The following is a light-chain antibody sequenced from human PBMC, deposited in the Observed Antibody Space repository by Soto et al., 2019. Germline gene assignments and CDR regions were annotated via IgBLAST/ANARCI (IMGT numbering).Light chain of an antibody. Sequence: DIQMTQSPSTLSAFVGDRVTITCRASQSVSNWLAWYQQKPGKAPRLLISKASTLESVVPSRFSGSGSATELTLSISSLQPEDCATYYCQQYRSASTFGQGTKLDIK. CDR3: QQYRSAST. J-gene: IGKJ2*02. CDR2: KAS. V-gene: IGKV1-5*03. CDR1: QSVSNW.